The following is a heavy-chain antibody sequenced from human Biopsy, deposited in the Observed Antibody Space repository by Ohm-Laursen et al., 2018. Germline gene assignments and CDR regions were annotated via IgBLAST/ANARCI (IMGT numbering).Heavy chain of an antibody. V-gene: IGHV1-2*02. J-gene: IGHJ1*01. D-gene: IGHD2-15*01. Sequence: AASVKVSCKASGYTFTGQYLHWVRQVPGQGLEWMGWINPHSGTTKFAQDFQGRVTMTRDTSITTAYMELRRLRSDDTAVYYCAKGQDLRGGAEYFQHWGRGALVTVSS. CDR3: AKGQDLRGGAEYFQH. CDR2: INPHSGTT. CDR1: GYTFTGQY.